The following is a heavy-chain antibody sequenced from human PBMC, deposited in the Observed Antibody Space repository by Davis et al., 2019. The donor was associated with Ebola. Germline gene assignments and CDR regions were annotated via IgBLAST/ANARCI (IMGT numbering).Heavy chain of an antibody. V-gene: IGHV3-7*03. CDR2: IKEDGSEK. Sequence: PGGSLRLSCAASGFTFRSYWMSWVRQAPGKGLEWVAKIKEDGSEKLEVDSVKGRFTTSRDNAKDSLYLQRNSLRAEDTAVYYCARGSRNMNVWGQGTTVTVSS. J-gene: IGHJ6*02. CDR1: GFTFRSYW. CDR3: ARGSRNMNV.